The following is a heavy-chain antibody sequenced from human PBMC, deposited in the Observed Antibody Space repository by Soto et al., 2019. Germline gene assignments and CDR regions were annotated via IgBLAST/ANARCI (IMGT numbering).Heavy chain of an antibody. CDR2: ISAYNGNT. J-gene: IGHJ3*02. Sequence: QVQLVQSGAEVKKPGASVKVSCKASGYTFTSYGISWVRQAPGQGLEWMGWISAYNGNTNYPQKLQGRVTMTTDTSTSTGYMELRSLRSDDTAVYYCARDSCSCGSCYGGAFDIWGQGTMVTVSS. CDR1: GYTFTSYG. CDR3: ARDSCSCGSCYGGAFDI. V-gene: IGHV1-18*01. D-gene: IGHD2-15*01.